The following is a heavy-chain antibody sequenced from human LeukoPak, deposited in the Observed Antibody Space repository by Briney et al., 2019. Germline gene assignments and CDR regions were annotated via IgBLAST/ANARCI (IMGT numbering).Heavy chain of an antibody. CDR2: ITGSGYDT. CDR1: GFTFSSFA. J-gene: IGHJ4*02. V-gene: IGHV3-23*01. CDR3: ARLTITSGWYEDY. D-gene: IGHD6-19*01. Sequence: GGSLRLSCAASGFTFSSFAMSWVRQAPGKGLEWLSVITGSGYDTNSADSVKGRFTISRDNSKNTLYLQMNSLRAEDTALYYCARLTITSGWYEDYWGQGTLVTVSS.